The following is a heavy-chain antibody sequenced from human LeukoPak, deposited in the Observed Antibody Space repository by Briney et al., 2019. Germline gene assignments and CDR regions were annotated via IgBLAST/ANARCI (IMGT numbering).Heavy chain of an antibody. D-gene: IGHD3-16*01. CDR3: ARHELWFRS. Sequence: SETLSLTCSVSGGSVSRTYYSWGWIRQPPGKGLEWIGSIDYRGGTHFSPSLESRVTISVDTSQDQFSLRLMSVTAADTGVYYCARHELWFRSWGQGTLVTVSS. CDR2: IDYRGGT. V-gene: IGHV4-39*01. J-gene: IGHJ4*02. CDR1: GGSVSRTYYS.